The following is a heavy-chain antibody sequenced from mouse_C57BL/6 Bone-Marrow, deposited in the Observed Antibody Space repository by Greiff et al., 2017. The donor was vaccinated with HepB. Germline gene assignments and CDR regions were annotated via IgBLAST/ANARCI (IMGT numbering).Heavy chain of an antibody. Sequence: VKVVESGAELAKPGASVKLSCKASGYTFTIYWMHWVKQRPGQGLEWIGYINPSSGYTKYNQKFKDKATLTADKSSSTAYMQLSSLTYEDSAVYYCARDYSNFYYYAMDYWGQGTSVTVSS. J-gene: IGHJ4*01. CDR3: ARDYSNFYYYAMDY. CDR2: INPSSGYT. V-gene: IGHV1-7*01. D-gene: IGHD2-5*01. CDR1: GYTFTIYW.